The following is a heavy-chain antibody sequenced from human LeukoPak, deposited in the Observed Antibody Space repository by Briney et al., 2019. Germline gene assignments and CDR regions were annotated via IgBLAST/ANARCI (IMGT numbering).Heavy chain of an antibody. CDR2: IYSGGST. D-gene: IGHD6-13*01. J-gene: IGHJ4*02. CDR1: GFPVSSNY. CDR3: ARDGEQQLSCYFDY. Sequence: PGGSLRLSCAASGFPVSSNYMSWVRQAPGKGLEWVSVIYSGGSTYYADSVKGRFTISRDNAKNSLYLQMNSLRAEDTAVYYCARDGEQQLSCYFDYWGQGTLVTVSS. V-gene: IGHV3-53*01.